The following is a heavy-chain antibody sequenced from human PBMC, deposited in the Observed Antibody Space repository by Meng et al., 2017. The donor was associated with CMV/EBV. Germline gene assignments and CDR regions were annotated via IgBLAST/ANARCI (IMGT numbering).Heavy chain of an antibody. D-gene: IGHD1-1*01. Sequence: KATGGPFSSYTIRWVRQAPGQGLEWMGRIIPILGIANYAQKFQGGVTITADKSTSTAYMELSSLRSEDTAVYYCARGGSRGGTSNFDYWGQGTLVTVSS. CDR3: ARGGSRGGTSNFDY. J-gene: IGHJ4*02. V-gene: IGHV1-69*02. CDR2: IIPILGIA. CDR1: GGPFSSYT.